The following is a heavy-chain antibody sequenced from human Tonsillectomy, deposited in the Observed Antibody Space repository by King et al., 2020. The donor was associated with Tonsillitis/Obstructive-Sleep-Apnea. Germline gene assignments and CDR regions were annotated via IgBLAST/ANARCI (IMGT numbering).Heavy chain of an antibody. V-gene: IGHV5-10-1*03. D-gene: IGHD6-13*01. CDR2: IDPSDSYT. J-gene: IGHJ4*02. CDR3: ERRGWSIAAAEGDN. Sequence: GQLVQSGAEVKKPGESQRISCKGSGYSFTSYWISWVRQMPGKGLEWMGRIDPSDSYTNYSPSYQGHVSISADKSISTAYLQWSSLKASDTAMYYCERRGWSIAAAEGDNWGQGTLVTVSS. CDR1: GYSFTSYW.